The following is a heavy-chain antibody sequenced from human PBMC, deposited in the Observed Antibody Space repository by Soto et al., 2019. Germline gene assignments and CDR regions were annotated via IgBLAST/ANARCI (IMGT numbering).Heavy chain of an antibody. Sequence: GGSLRLSCAASGFTFNNYWMHWVRQAPGKGLVWVSRIKTDGSVTTYADSVKGRFTISRDNSKNTLFLQMNRLKTEDTAVYYCARGQQVSTIRGVQGFDYWGQGTLVTVSS. D-gene: IGHD3-10*01. CDR2: IKTDGSVT. V-gene: IGHV3-74*01. CDR3: ARGQQVSTIRGVQGFDY. J-gene: IGHJ4*02. CDR1: GFTFNNYW.